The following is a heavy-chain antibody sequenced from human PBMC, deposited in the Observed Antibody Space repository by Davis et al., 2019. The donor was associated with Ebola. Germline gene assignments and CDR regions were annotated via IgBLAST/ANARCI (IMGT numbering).Heavy chain of an antibody. D-gene: IGHD3-3*01. CDR1: GFTFSSYS. V-gene: IGHV3-7*01. J-gene: IGHJ4*02. CDR2: IKQDGSEK. CDR3: AREGRNGITIFGVVTTG. Sequence: GESLKISCAASGFTFSSYSMNWVRQAPGKGLEWVANIKQDGSEKYYVDSVKGRFTISRDNAKNSLYLQMNSLRAEDTAVYYCAREGRNGITIFGVVTTGGGQGTLVTVSS.